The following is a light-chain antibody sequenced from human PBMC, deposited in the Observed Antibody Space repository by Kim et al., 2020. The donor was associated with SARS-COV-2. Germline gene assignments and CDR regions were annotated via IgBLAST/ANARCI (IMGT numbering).Light chain of an antibody. CDR2: GAS. J-gene: IGKJ5*01. CDR3: QQYNNWPIT. Sequence: VAPVGAATPPLRASPGGNRNFAMYQQKPGQAPRLLIYGASTRATGIPASFSGSGSGTEFTLTISSLQSEDFAVYYCQQYNNWPITFGQGTRLEIK. CDR1: PGGNRN. V-gene: IGKV3-15*01.